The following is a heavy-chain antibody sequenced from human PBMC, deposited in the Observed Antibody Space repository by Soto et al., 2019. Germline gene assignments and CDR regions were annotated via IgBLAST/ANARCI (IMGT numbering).Heavy chain of an antibody. Sequence: PGGSLRLSCAASGFTFSSYAMSWVRQAPGKGLEWVSAISGSGGSTYYADSVKGRFTISRDNSKNTLYLQMNSLRAEDTAVYYCAKPISVGQRQIQAFDYWGQGTLVTVSS. CDR1: GFTFSSYA. J-gene: IGHJ4*02. D-gene: IGHD2-15*01. CDR2: ISGSGGST. V-gene: IGHV3-23*01. CDR3: AKPISVGQRQIQAFDY.